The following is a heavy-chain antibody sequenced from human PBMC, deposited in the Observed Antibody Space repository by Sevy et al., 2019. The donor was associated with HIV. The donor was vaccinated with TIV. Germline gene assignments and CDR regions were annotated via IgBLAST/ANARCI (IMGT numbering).Heavy chain of an antibody. V-gene: IGHV3-7*03. J-gene: IGHJ4*02. D-gene: IGHD1-26*01. Sequence: GGSLRLSYAASGFTFGNYWMSWVRQAPGKGLEWVANINQDGSEKYYLDSLKGRFTVSRDNAKNSLYLQMNSLRAEDTAVYYCARVGTDWGQGTLVTVSS. CDR3: ARVGTD. CDR2: INQDGSEK. CDR1: GFTFGNYW.